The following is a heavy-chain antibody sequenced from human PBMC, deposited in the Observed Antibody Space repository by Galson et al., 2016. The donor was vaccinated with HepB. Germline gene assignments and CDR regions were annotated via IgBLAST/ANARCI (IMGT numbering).Heavy chain of an antibody. V-gene: IGHV3-7*03. J-gene: IGHJ1*01. CDR3: AKYGDEAGWNFHH. Sequence: SLRLSCAASGFTFSRFWMNWVRQAPGKGLEWVASIKEDGSKTFYVDSVKGRFTMSRDNVEESVSLQVNSLRAEDTAVYYCAKYGDEAGWNFHHWGQGTLVTVSS. CDR1: GFTFSRFW. D-gene: IGHD6-19*01. CDR2: IKEDGSKT.